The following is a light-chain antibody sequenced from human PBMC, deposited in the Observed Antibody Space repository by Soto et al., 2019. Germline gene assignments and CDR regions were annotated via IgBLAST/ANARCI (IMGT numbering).Light chain of an antibody. Sequence: DIQMTQSPSSLSASVGDRVTITCRASQSISSLLNWYQQKPGKAPNLLIYATSSLQSGVPSRFSGSGSGTDSTLTISSLQPEDFATYYCQHTYSTPYTFGQGTKVDIK. CDR1: QSISSL. CDR2: ATS. V-gene: IGKV1-39*01. CDR3: QHTYSTPYT. J-gene: IGKJ2*01.